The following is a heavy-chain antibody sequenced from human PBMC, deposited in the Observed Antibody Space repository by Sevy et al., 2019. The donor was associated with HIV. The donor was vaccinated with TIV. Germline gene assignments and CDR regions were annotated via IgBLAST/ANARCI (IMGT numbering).Heavy chain of an antibody. CDR3: ASVAVGVVVPAAMRVSGGWFDP. V-gene: IGHV3-30-3*01. J-gene: IGHJ5*02. D-gene: IGHD2-2*01. Sequence: GGSLRLSCAASGFTFSSYAMHWVRQAPGKGLEWVAVISYDGSNKYYADSVKCRFTISRDNSKNTLYLQMNSLRAEDTAVYYCASVAVGVVVPAAMRVSGGWFDPWGQGTLVTVSS. CDR2: ISYDGSNK. CDR1: GFTFSSYA.